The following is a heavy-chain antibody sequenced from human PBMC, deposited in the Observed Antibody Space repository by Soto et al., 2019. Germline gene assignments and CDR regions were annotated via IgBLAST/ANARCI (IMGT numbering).Heavy chain of an antibody. D-gene: IGHD3-16*01. CDR1: GYIFVNYG. J-gene: IGHJ6*02. CDR2: ISPYTGNT. CDR3: VMVDNYVTPTPQDV. V-gene: IGHV1-18*01. Sequence: QDKLVQSGDEVKKPGASVKVSCKASGYIFVNYGIAWVRQAPGQGLEWMGWISPYTGNTHSATKVQGRLTMTTDTSTSTAYMDLGSLTSDDTAVYYCVMVDNYVTPTPQDVWGQGTTVTVSS.